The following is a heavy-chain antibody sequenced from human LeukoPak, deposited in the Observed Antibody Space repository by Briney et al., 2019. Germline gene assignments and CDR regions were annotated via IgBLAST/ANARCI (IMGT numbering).Heavy chain of an antibody. Sequence: PGGSLRLSCAASGFTFSSYWMTWVRQAPGKGLEWVANIKQDGSEEYYVDSVKGRFTISRDNAKNSLYLQMNSLRAEDTAVYYCARVRSMVRGYYGMDVWGQGTTVTVSS. D-gene: IGHD3-10*01. CDR1: GFTFSSYW. J-gene: IGHJ6*02. V-gene: IGHV3-7*01. CDR2: IKQDGSEE. CDR3: ARVRSMVRGYYGMDV.